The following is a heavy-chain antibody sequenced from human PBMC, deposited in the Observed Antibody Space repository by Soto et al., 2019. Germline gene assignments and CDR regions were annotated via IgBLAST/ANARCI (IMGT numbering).Heavy chain of an antibody. CDR1: GFTFSSYG. V-gene: IGHV3-33*01. CDR2: IWYDGSNK. J-gene: IGHJ4*02. CDR3: ARDRCSSTSCIWYDY. D-gene: IGHD2-2*01. Sequence: PGGSLRLSCAASGFTFSSYGMHWVRQAPGKGLEWVAVIWYDGSNKYYADSVKGRFTISRDNSKNTLYLQMNSLRAEDTAVYYCARDRCSSTSCIWYDYWGQGTLVTVSS.